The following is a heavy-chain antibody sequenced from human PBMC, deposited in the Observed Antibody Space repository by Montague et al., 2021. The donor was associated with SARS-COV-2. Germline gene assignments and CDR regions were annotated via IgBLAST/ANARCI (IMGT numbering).Heavy chain of an antibody. CDR3: ATIAETGTEGGIDY. J-gene: IGHJ4*02. D-gene: IGHD6-19*01. CDR1: GGSISSTTYY. V-gene: IGHV4-39*01. CDR2: IYYSGTT. Sequence: SETLSLTCTVSGGSISSTTYYWGRIRQPPGKGLEWIGSIYYSGTTYYNPSLKGRVTMSIDTSKNQFSLKLRSVTAAETAVFYCATIAETGTEGGIDYWGQGALVTVSS.